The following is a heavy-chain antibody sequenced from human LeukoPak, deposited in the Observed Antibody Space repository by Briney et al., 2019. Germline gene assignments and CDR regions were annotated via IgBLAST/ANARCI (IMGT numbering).Heavy chain of an antibody. Sequence: SETLSLTCAVSGYSISSGYYWGWIRQPPGKGLEWIGSIYDSGSTYYNPSLKSRVTISVDTSKNQFSLKLSSVTAADTAVYYCAKPRYSYGYGSAFDIWGQGTMVTVSS. CDR2: IYDSGST. CDR3: AKPRYSYGYGSAFDI. CDR1: GYSISSGYY. J-gene: IGHJ3*02. V-gene: IGHV4-38-2*01. D-gene: IGHD5-18*01.